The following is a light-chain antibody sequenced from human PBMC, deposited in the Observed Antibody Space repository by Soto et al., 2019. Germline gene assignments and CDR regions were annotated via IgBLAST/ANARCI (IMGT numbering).Light chain of an antibody. V-gene: IGLV3-21*02. CDR1: NIGTKS. Sequence: SYELTQLPSVSVAPGQTARITCEEENIGTKSVHWYQQKPGQAPVLVVYDDNDRPSGIPERFSGSNSGTTATLAISRVEAGDEADYYCQVWDSTSDLVVFGGGTKLTVL. CDR3: QVWDSTSDLVV. J-gene: IGLJ2*01. CDR2: DDN.